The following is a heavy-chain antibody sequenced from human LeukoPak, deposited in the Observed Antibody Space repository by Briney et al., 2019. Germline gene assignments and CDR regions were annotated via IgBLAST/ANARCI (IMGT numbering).Heavy chain of an antibody. CDR1: GGSFSGYY. V-gene: IGHV4-34*01. J-gene: IGHJ4*02. CDR2: INHSGST. D-gene: IGHD6-13*01. Sequence: SETLSLTCAVYGGSFSGYYWSWIRQPPGKGLEWIGEINHSGSTNYNPSLKSRVTISVDTSKNQFSLKLSSVTAADTAVYYCARVPYQQLPKIDYWGQGTLVTVSS. CDR3: ARVPYQQLPKIDY.